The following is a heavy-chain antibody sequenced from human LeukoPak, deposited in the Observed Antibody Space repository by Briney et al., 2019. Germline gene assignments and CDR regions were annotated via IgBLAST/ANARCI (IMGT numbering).Heavy chain of an antibody. Sequence: SETLSLTCAVSGGSFSGYYWSWIRQPPGKGLEWIGEINHSGSTNYNPSLKSRVTISVDTSKNQFSLKLSSVTAADTAVYYCARHPHYYDSSGYYLAWFDPWGQGTLVTVSS. V-gene: IGHV4-34*01. D-gene: IGHD3-22*01. CDR1: GGSFSGYY. CDR3: ARHPHYYDSSGYYLAWFDP. CDR2: INHSGST. J-gene: IGHJ5*02.